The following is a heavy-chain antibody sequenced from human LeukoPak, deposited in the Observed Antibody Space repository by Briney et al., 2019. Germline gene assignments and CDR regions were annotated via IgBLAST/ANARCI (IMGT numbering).Heavy chain of an antibody. V-gene: IGHV3-30*04. D-gene: IGHD5-12*01. CDR1: EFTFSSYA. Sequence: PGGSLRLSCAASEFTFSSYAMHWVRQAPGKGLEWAAVISYDGSNEYYADSVKGRFTISRDNSRNTLYLQMNSLRADDTAIYYCAREIVAAVGFDYWGQGTLVTVSS. J-gene: IGHJ4*02. CDR2: ISYDGSNE. CDR3: AREIVAAVGFDY.